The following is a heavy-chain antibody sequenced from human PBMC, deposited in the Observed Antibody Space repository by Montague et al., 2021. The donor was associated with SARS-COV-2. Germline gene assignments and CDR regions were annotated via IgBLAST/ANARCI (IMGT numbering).Heavy chain of an antibody. CDR2: VNHYGST. J-gene: IGHJ4*02. Sequence: SETLSLTCTVSGGYFTGYYWAWIRQPPGKGLEWIGEVNHYGSTNYNPSLKSRVTISGDTPKKQVSLRLTSVTAADTAVYYCARGRDYDSTTYYSDWGQGTLVTVSS. D-gene: IGHD3-22*01. CDR1: GGYFTGYY. V-gene: IGHV4-34*01. CDR3: ARGRDYDSTTYYSD.